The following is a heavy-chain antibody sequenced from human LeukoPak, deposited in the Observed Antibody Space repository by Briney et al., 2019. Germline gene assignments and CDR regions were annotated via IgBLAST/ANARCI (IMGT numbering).Heavy chain of an antibody. CDR1: GFTVSSTY. D-gene: IGHD5-12*01. CDR2: IYNGGST. J-gene: IGHJ4*02. Sequence: GGSLRLSCAASGFTVSSTYMNWVLQAPGRGLEWVSVIYNGGSTSYADSVKGRFTISRDNSKNTLYLQMNTLSVEDTAVYYRARDRNRGYDVLDYWGQGTLVTVSS. CDR3: ARDRNRGYDVLDY. V-gene: IGHV3-53*01.